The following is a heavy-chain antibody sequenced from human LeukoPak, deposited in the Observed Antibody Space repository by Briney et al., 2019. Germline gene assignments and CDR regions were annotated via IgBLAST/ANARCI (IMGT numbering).Heavy chain of an antibody. CDR1: GFTFSSYA. J-gene: IGHJ5*02. Sequence: GGSLRLSCAASGFTFSSYAMHWVRQAPGKGLEWVAVISYDGSNKYYADSVKGRFTISRDNSKNTLYLQMNSLRAEDTAVYYCARGERSGSLVDPWGQGTLVTVSS. V-gene: IGHV3-30-3*01. CDR3: ARGERSGSLVDP. CDR2: ISYDGSNK. D-gene: IGHD3-3*01.